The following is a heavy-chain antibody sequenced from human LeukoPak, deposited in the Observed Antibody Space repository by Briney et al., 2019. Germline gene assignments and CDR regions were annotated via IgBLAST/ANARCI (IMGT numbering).Heavy chain of an antibody. D-gene: IGHD5-24*01. CDR2: ISGGGGST. Sequence: GSLRPCCAASGFTFSSYAMSWVRQAPGKGLEWVSAISGGGGSTYYADSVKGRFTISRDNSKTTRYRKSHSLRAEQSVMYYCARDGGGRDGYNWGQGTLVTVSS. J-gene: IGHJ4*02. CDR3: ARDGGGRDGYN. CDR1: GFTFSSYA. V-gene: IGHV3-23*01.